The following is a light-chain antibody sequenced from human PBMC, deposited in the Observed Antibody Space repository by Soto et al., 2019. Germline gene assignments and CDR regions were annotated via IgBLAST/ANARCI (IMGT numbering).Light chain of an antibody. CDR3: QQSHGIPYT. Sequence: DIQMTQSPSSLSAPVGDRVTITCRAGQTISTYLNWYQQKPGKAPKLLIYAASSLQSGVPSRFSGGGSATDFTLTISSLQPEDFATYYCQQSHGIPYTFGQGTKLEIK. J-gene: IGKJ2*01. CDR1: QTISTY. V-gene: IGKV1-39*01. CDR2: AAS.